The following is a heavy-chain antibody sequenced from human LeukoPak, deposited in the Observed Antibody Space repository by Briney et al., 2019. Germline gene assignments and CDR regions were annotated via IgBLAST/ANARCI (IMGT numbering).Heavy chain of an antibody. V-gene: IGHV4-34*01. CDR2: INHSGST. CDR3: ASREAVAGTYHRTDY. D-gene: IGHD6-19*01. Sequence: PSETLSLTCTVSGGSISSYYWSWIRQPPGKGLEWIGEINHSGSTNYNPSLKSRVTISVDTSKNQFSLKLSPVTAADTAVYYCASREAVAGTYHRTDYWGQGTLVTVSS. J-gene: IGHJ4*02. CDR1: GGSISSYY.